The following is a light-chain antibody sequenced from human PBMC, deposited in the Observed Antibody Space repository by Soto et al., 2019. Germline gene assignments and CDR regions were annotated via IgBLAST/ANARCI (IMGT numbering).Light chain of an antibody. CDR1: SSDVGSYNL. Sequence: QSALTQPASVSGSPGQSITISCTGTSSDVGSYNLVSWYQQHPGKAPKLMIYEGSKRPSGVSNRFAGSKSGNTASLTISGLQAEDEADYYCFSDAGSSTFVVCGGGTQLPVL. V-gene: IGLV2-23*03. CDR2: EGS. CDR3: FSDAGSSTFVV. J-gene: IGLJ2*01.